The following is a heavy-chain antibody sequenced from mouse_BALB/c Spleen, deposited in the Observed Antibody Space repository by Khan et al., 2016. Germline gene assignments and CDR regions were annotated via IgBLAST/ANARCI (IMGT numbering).Heavy chain of an antibody. J-gene: IGHJ2*01. D-gene: IGHD2-1*01. CDR3: AREDDGNYGDYFDY. CDR2: ISSGGST. V-gene: IGHV5-6-5*01. Sequence: EVELVESGGGLVKPGGSLKLSCAASGFTFSSYAMSWVRQTPEKRLEWVASISSGGSTYYPDSVKGRITISRDNARNILNLQMSSLRSEDTAMYYCAREDDGNYGDYFDYWGQGTTLTVSS. CDR1: GFTFSSYA.